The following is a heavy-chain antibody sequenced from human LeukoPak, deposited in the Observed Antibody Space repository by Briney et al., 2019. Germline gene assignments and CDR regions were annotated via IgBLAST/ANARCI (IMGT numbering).Heavy chain of an antibody. D-gene: IGHD5-18*01. CDR1: GLTFSSSW. J-gene: IGHJ4*02. Sequence: GGSLRLSCAVSGLTFSSSWMDWVRQAPGKGLEWVASVNPEGSEKYSADSVKGRFTISRDNAKNSLYLQMDSLRVEDTAFYYCARDLAYSRLDYWGQGMLVTVSS. CDR3: ARDLAYSRLDY. V-gene: IGHV3-7*01. CDR2: VNPEGSEK.